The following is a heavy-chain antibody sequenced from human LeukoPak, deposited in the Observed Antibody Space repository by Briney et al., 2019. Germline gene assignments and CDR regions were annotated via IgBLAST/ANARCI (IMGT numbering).Heavy chain of an antibody. CDR3: ARVRSRMVAFFDY. CDR1: GGSFSDYY. V-gene: IGHV4-34*01. J-gene: IGHJ4*02. Sequence: PSETLSLTCAVYGGSFSDYYWSWIRQPPGKGLEWIGEINHGGTTNYNPSLKSRVTISVDTSKNQFSLKLSSVTAADTAMYYCARVRSRMVAFFDYWGQGTLVTVSS. CDR2: INHGGTT. D-gene: IGHD4/OR15-4a*01.